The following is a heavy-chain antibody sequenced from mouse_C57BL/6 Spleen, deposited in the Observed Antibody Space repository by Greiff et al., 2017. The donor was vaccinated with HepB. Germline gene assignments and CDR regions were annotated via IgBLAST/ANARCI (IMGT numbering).Heavy chain of an antibody. V-gene: IGHV5-4*01. J-gene: IGHJ4*01. CDR3: ARESVAPYAMDY. CDR2: ISDGGSYT. D-gene: IGHD1-1*01. Sequence: EVMLVESGGGLVKPGGSLKLSCAASGFTFSSYAMSWVRQTPEKRLEWVATISDGGSYTYYPDNVKGRFTISRDNAKNNLYLQMSHLKSEDTAMYYCARESVAPYAMDYWGQGTSVTVSS. CDR1: GFTFSSYA.